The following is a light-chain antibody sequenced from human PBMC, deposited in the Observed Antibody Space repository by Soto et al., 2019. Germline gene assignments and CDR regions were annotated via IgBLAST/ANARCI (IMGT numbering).Light chain of an antibody. CDR1: QSVSSY. V-gene: IGKV3-11*01. CDR2: DAS. J-gene: IGKJ4*01. Sequence: EIVLTQSPATLSLSPGERATLSCRASQSVSSYLAWYQQKPGQAPRLLIYDASNRATGIPARFSGSGSGTDFTLTISSLEPEDFEVYYCQQRSNWVFGGWPKVHIK. CDR3: QQRSNWV.